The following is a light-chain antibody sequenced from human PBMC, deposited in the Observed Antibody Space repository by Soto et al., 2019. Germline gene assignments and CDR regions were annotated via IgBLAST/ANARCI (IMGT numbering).Light chain of an antibody. CDR1: QSISNR. CDR3: QHYGGMWT. J-gene: IGKJ1*01. CDR2: DAS. V-gene: IGKV1-5*01. Sequence: DIQMTQSPSTLSASVGDRVTITCRASQSISNRLAWYQQKPGKAPKVLIYDASSLESGVPSRFSGSGSGTEFILTIRSLQPDDFATYCCQHYGGMWTFGQGNKVEIK.